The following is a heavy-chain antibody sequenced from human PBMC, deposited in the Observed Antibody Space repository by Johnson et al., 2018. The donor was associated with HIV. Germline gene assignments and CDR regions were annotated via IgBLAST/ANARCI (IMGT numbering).Heavy chain of an antibody. Sequence: VQLVESGGGVVQPGRSLKLSCSASGFTFSSYALHWVRQAPGKGLEWVAVISYDGNNKYYADSGKGRVTISRDNSKNTLYLQMNSLRDEDTAVYYCARAPHDAFDVWGQGTMVTISS. V-gene: IGHV3-30-3*01. CDR2: ISYDGNNK. CDR1: GFTFSSYA. J-gene: IGHJ3*01. CDR3: ARAPHDAFDV.